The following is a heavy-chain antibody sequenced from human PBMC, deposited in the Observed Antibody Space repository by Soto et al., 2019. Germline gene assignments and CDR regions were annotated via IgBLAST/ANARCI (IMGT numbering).Heavy chain of an antibody. V-gene: IGHV3-23*01. CDR1: GFTFSSYA. CDR3: AKVYVGYSSGWPYDAFDI. CDR2: ISGSGGST. J-gene: IGHJ3*02. Sequence: GGSLRLSCAASGFTFSSYAMSWVRQAPGKGLEWVSAISGSGGSTYYADSVKGRFTISRDNSKNTLYLQMNSLRAEDTAVYYCAKVYVGYSSGWPYDAFDIWGQGTMVTVSS. D-gene: IGHD6-19*01.